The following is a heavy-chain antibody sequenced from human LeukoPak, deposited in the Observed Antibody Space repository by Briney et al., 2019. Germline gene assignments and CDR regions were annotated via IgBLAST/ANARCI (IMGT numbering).Heavy chain of an antibody. Sequence: ASVTVSCKTSGNSFNTYGITWARQAPGLGLEWMGWINVNKKYAQKFQGRVTMTTDTSTSTAYMELRSLRSDDTAVYYCARAPRCNTDSCNSWFDPWGQGTLVTVSS. J-gene: IGHJ5*02. CDR3: ARAPRCNTDSCNSWFDP. CDR1: GNSFNTYG. V-gene: IGHV1-18*01. CDR2: INVNK. D-gene: IGHD2/OR15-2a*01.